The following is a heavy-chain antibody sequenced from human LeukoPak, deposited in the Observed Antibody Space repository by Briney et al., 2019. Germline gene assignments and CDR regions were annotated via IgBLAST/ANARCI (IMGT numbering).Heavy chain of an antibody. CDR2: IYYSGST. CDR1: GGSISSSSYY. J-gene: IGHJ4*02. D-gene: IGHD3-3*01. V-gene: IGHV4-39*01. CDR3: ADAFWSTYYFGC. Sequence: SETLSLTCTVSGGSISSSSYYWGWIRQPPGKGLEWIGSIYYSGSTYYNPSLKSRVTISVDTSKNQFSLKLSSVSAADTAVYYCADAFWSTYYFGCWGQGTLVTVSS.